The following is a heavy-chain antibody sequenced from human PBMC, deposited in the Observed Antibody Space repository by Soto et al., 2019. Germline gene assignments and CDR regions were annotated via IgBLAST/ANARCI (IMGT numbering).Heavy chain of an antibody. CDR1: GDSLGNYY. J-gene: IGHJ3*02. D-gene: IGHD6-19*01. CDR2: VSSSGNT. V-gene: IGHV4-4*07. Sequence: SETLSLTCTVSGDSLGNYYWFWIRQPVGKGLEWIGRVSSSGNTNANPTLNSRATMSIDTSKNQFSLRLRSVTAADTAVYYCARDVSGVAGSDAFDIWGQGTMVTVSS. CDR3: ARDVSGVAGSDAFDI.